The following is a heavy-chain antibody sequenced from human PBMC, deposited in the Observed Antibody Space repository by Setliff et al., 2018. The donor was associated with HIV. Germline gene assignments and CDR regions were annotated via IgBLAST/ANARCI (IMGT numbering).Heavy chain of an antibody. Sequence: SETLSLTCTVSGGSISSHFWSWIRQPPGKGLEWIGSIYYSGSTNYNPSPKSRVTISVVTSKNQFSLKLSSVTAADTAVYYCAKGESVGSGTVSLDYWGQGTTVTVSS. J-gene: IGHJ4*03. CDR3: AKGESVGSGTVSLDY. V-gene: IGHV4-59*11. D-gene: IGHD3-10*01. CDR2: IYYSGST. CDR1: GGSISSHF.